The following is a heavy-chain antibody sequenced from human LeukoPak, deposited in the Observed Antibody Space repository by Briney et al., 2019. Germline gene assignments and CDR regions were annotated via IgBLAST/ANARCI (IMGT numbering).Heavy chain of an antibody. J-gene: IGHJ5*02. D-gene: IGHD3-10*01. Sequence: PGRSLRLSCAASGFTFSSYGMHWVRQAPGKGLEWVAVISYDGSNKYYADSVKGRFTISRDNSKNTLFLQMNSLRAEDTAIYYCAKNRYYGSGSYGWFDPWGQGSLVTVSS. CDR2: ISYDGSNK. CDR1: GFTFSSYG. V-gene: IGHV3-30*18. CDR3: AKNRYYGSGSYGWFDP.